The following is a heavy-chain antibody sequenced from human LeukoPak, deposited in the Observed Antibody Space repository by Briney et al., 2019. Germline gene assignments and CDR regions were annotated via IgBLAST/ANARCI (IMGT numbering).Heavy chain of an antibody. J-gene: IGHJ4*02. Sequence: SETLSLTCTVSGVSISSSSYYWGWIRQPPGKGLEWIGSIYYSGSTYYDPSLKSRVTISVDTSKNQFSLKLSSVTAAYTAVYYCARTTTKYNTYDYWGQGTLVTVSS. CDR2: IYYSGST. D-gene: IGHD4-17*01. V-gene: IGHV4-39*01. CDR3: ARTTTKYNTYDY. CDR1: GVSISSSSYY.